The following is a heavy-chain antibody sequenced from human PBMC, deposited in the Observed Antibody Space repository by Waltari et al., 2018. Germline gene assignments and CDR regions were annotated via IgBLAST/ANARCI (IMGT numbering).Heavy chain of an antibody. CDR2: IYHSGST. CDR1: GGSISSGGYS. J-gene: IGHJ3*02. CDR3: ASRWATGRAFDI. V-gene: IGHV4-30-2*01. D-gene: IGHD3-16*01. Sequence: QLQLQESGSGLVKPSQTLSLTCAVSGGSISSGGYSWSWIRQPPGKGLEWIGYIYHSGSTYYNPSLKSRVTISVDRSKNQFSLKLSAVTAADTAGYYCASRWATGRAFDIWGQGTMVTVSS.